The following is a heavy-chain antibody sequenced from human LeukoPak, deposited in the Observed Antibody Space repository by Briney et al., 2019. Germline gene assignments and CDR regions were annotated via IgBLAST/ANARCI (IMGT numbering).Heavy chain of an antibody. Sequence: PGRSLRLSCAASGFTFDDYAMHWVRQAPGKGLEWVSGISWNSGSIGYADSVKGRFTISRDNAKNSLYLQMNSLRAEDMALYYCAKDRRGYSYGGGFDYWGQGTLVTVSS. V-gene: IGHV3-9*03. CDR3: AKDRRGYSYGGGFDY. CDR1: GFTFDDYA. D-gene: IGHD5-18*01. J-gene: IGHJ4*02. CDR2: ISWNSGSI.